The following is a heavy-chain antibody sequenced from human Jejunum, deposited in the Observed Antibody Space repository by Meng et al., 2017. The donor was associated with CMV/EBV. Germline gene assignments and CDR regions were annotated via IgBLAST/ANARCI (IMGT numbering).Heavy chain of an antibody. Sequence: FAFSSFPMHWGRRAPGKGLEWVSVVSYDGSDKYYVDSVKGRFTISRDNSKGTLYLQMNSLRVEDTAVYYCAKDITDFGVAGRGIDVWGQGITVTVSS. CDR2: VSYDGSDK. J-gene: IGHJ6*02. D-gene: IGHD3-3*01. CDR1: FAFSSFP. V-gene: IGHV3-30*04. CDR3: AKDITDFGVAGRGIDV.